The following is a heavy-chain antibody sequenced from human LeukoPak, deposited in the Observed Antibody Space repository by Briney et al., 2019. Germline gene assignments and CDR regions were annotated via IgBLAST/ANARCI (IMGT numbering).Heavy chain of an antibody. CDR1: GFTFSSYA. D-gene: IGHD2-2*02. Sequence: GGSLRLSCAASGFTFSSYAMTWVRQAPGKGLEWVSAISGNGGTTYYADSVKGRFTISRDNSKNTLYLQMSSLRAEDTAVYYCAKPLGYCSSTSCHIYDYWGQGTLVTVSS. J-gene: IGHJ4*02. CDR2: ISGNGGTT. V-gene: IGHV3-23*01. CDR3: AKPLGYCSSTSCHIYDY.